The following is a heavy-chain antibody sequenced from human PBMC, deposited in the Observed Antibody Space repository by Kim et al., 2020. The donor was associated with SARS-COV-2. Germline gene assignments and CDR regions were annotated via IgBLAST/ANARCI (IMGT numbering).Heavy chain of an antibody. V-gene: IGHV2-70*01. D-gene: IGHD5-18*01. CDR3: ARIPYSFDAFDI. Sequence: YYSTSLKTRLTISKDTSKNQVVLTMTNMDPVDTATYYCARIPYSFDAFDIWGQGTMVTVSS. J-gene: IGHJ3*02.